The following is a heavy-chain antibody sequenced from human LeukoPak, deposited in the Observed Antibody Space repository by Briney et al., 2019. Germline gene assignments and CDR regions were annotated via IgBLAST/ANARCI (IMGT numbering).Heavy chain of an antibody. CDR2: IYHNGNT. CDR1: GYSISSGYY. Sequence: SETLSLTCAVSGYSISSGYYWGWIRQPPGKGLEWIGTIYHNGNTYYNPSLKSRVTISVDTSKNQFSLKLSSVTAADTAVYYCARVRYSYGDSDYWGQGTLVTVSS. CDR3: ARVRYSYGDSDY. V-gene: IGHV4-38-2*01. D-gene: IGHD5-18*01. J-gene: IGHJ4*02.